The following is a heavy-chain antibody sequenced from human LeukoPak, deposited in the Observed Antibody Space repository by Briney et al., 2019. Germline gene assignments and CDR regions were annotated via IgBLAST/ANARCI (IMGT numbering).Heavy chain of an antibody. Sequence: ASVKVSCKASGDSINTYTINWVRQAPGQGLEWMGGVNPISGTANYAQKFQGKVTITADESTSTAYMELGSLRSEDTAVYYCARDKFLEWSSGFYGMDVWGQGTTVMVSS. J-gene: IGHJ6*02. CDR2: VNPISGTA. CDR3: ARDKFLEWSSGFYGMDV. D-gene: IGHD3-3*01. V-gene: IGHV1-69*13. CDR1: GDSINTYT.